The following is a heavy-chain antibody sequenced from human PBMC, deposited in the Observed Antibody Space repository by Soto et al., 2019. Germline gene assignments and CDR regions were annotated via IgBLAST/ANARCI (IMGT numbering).Heavy chain of an antibody. CDR3: VRYCSTTLCNGVATRTFDY. Sequence: PGGSLRLSCAASRFTFSTYEMNWVRQAPGKGLEWVSYISSSDNTVYYADSVKGRFTISRDNTRNSLYLQMNSLRDEDTALYYCVRYCSTTLCNGVATRTFDYWGQGTLVTVSS. CDR1: RFTFSTYE. V-gene: IGHV3-48*03. J-gene: IGHJ4*02. CDR2: ISSSDNTV. D-gene: IGHD2-2*01.